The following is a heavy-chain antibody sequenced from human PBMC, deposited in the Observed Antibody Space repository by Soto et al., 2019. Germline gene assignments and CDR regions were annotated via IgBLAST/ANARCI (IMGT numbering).Heavy chain of an antibody. CDR1: GGTFSSYA. CDR2: IIPIFGTA. Sequence: ASVKVSCKASGGTFSSYAISWVRQAPGQGLEWMGGIIPIFGTANYAQKFQGRVTITADESTSTAYMELGSLRSEDTAVYYCARDGRGRGWFDPWGQGTLVTVSS. J-gene: IGHJ5*02. D-gene: IGHD3-10*01. CDR3: ARDGRGRGWFDP. V-gene: IGHV1-69*13.